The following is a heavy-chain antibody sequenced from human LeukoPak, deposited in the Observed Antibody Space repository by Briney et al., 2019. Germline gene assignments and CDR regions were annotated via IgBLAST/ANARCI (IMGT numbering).Heavy chain of an antibody. D-gene: IGHD3-3*01. CDR3: ARGDILSSGLLAPFDS. V-gene: IGHV3-11*03. J-gene: IGHJ4*02. CDR1: GFTFSDYY. CDR2: IGSSSSYT. Sequence: GSLRLSCAAPGFTFSDYYMSWIRQAPGKGLEWVSYIGSSSSYTNYADSVKGRFTISRDNAKNSLYLQMNSLRAEDTAVYYCARGDILSSGLLAPFDSWGQGTLVTVSS.